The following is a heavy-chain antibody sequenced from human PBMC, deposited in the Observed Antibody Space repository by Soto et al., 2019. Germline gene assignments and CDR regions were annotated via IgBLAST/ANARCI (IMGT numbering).Heavy chain of an antibody. Sequence: TGGSLRLSCAASGVTVSSNYMSWVRQAPGKGLEWVSVIYSGGSTYYADSVKGRFTISRDNSKNRLYLQMNSLRAEDTAVYYCASIAVAGRFWFDPWGQGTLVTVSS. J-gene: IGHJ5*02. CDR3: ASIAVAGRFWFDP. CDR2: IYSGGST. V-gene: IGHV3-53*01. D-gene: IGHD6-19*01. CDR1: GVTVSSNY.